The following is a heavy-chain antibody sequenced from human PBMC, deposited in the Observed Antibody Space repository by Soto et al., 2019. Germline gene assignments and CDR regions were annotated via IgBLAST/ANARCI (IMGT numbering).Heavy chain of an antibody. CDR2: INHSGST. D-gene: IGHD2-8*02. V-gene: IGHV4-34*01. Sequence: QVQLQQWGAGLLKPSETLSLTCAVYGGSFSGYSWTWIRQPPGTGLEWIGEINHSGSTNYNPSLTSRVTISVDTSKNQFSLKLTSVTAADTAVYSCARDKITGLFDSWGQGTLVTVSS. J-gene: IGHJ4*02. CDR1: GGSFSGYS. CDR3: ARDKITGLFDS.